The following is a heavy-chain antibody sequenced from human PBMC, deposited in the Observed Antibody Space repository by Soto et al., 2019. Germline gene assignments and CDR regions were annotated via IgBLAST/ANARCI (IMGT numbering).Heavy chain of an antibody. CDR2: IYYSGST. D-gene: IGHD3-22*01. CDR3: ARGNYDNSDYYYFDS. J-gene: IGHJ4*02. CDR1: GGSISRGGFY. Sequence: PSETLSLTCTVSGGSISRGGFYWSWIRQHPGKGLEYIAYIYYSGSTYYNPSLNGRVTISLDTSKNQFSLKLSSVTAADTAVYYCARGNYDNSDYYYFDSWGPGTLVTVSS. V-gene: IGHV4-31*03.